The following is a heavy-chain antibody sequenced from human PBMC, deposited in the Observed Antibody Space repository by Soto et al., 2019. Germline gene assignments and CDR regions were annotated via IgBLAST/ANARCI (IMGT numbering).Heavy chain of an antibody. Sequence: QVQLQESGPGLVKPSGTLSLTCVVSGGSLSSTSWWSWVRQPPGTGLEWIGEIHHSGSANHNPSLKSHVTLSMEKAKNQLSLWLTAVTAADTAVYYCARVEFGNFGAYWGQGTLVTVSS. CDR3: ARVEFGNFGAY. V-gene: IGHV4-4*02. CDR2: IHHSGSA. D-gene: IGHD3-10*01. CDR1: GGSLSSTSW. J-gene: IGHJ4*02.